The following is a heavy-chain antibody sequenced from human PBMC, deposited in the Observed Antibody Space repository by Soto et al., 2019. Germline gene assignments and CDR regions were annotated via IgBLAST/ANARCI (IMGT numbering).Heavy chain of an antibody. J-gene: IGHJ4*02. D-gene: IGHD3-22*01. CDR2: IWYDGSNK. CDR3: ARAPIRGYYVFDY. V-gene: IGHV3-33*01. CDR1: GFTFSSYG. Sequence: PGGSLRLSCAASGFTFSSYGMHWVRQAPGKGLEWVAVIWYDGSNKYYADSVKGRFTISRDNSKNTLYLQMNSLRAEDTAEYYCARAPIRGYYVFDYWGQGTLVTVSS.